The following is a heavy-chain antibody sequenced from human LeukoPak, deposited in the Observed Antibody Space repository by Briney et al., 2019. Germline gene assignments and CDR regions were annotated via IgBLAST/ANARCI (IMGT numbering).Heavy chain of an antibody. J-gene: IGHJ6*03. CDR2: IKQDGSEK. Sequence: GGSLRLSCAASGFTFYSSWMSWVRQAPGKGLEWVANIKQDGSEKYYVDSVKGRFTISRDNAKNSLYLQMNSLRAEDTALYYCARVEGYCTNGVCYYMDVWGKGTTVTVSS. CDR1: GFTFYSSW. CDR3: ARVEGYCTNGVCYYMDV. V-gene: IGHV3-7*03. D-gene: IGHD2-8*01.